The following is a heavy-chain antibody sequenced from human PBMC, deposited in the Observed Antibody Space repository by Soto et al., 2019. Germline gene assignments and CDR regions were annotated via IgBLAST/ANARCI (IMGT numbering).Heavy chain of an antibody. CDR2: ISAYNGNT. J-gene: IGHJ6*03. D-gene: IGHD3-9*01. CDR3: ARRDILTGYYNDYYYMDV. CDR1: GYTFTSYG. V-gene: IGHV1-18*01. Sequence: ASVKVSCKASGYTFTSYGISWVRQAPGQGLEWMGWISAYNGNTNYAQKLQGRVTMTTDTSTSTAYMELRSLRSDDTAVYYCARRDILTGYYNDYYYMDVWGKGTTVTAP.